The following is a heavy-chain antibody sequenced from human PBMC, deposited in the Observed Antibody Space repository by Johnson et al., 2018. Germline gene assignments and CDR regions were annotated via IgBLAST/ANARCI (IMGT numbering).Heavy chain of an antibody. Sequence: QVQLQESGPGLVKPSETLSPTCKVSNGSINNYYWRWIRPPPGKGLEWIGYIYYSGSTNLNASLKRRLTRSIDTSRNQFALDLKSGTAADTAVYSCARGHTMSGEPKSVPFDYWGQGTRVTVS. J-gene: IGHJ4*02. CDR2: IYYSGST. V-gene: IGHV4-59*01. CDR3: ARGHTMSGEPKSVPFDY. D-gene: IGHD3-3*01. CDR1: NGSINNYY.